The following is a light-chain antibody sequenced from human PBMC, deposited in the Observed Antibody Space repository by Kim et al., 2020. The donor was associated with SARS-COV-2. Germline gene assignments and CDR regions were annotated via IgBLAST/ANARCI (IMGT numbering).Light chain of an antibody. J-gene: IGLJ3*02. V-gene: IGLV3-21*04. CDR3: QVWDSSSDHWV. CDR2: YDS. CDR1: NIGSKS. Sequence: AQRKTARITWGGNNIGSKSVHWYQQKPGQAPVLVIYYDSDRPSGIPERFSGSNSGNTATLTISRVEAGDEADYYCQVWDSSSDHWVFGGGTQLTVL.